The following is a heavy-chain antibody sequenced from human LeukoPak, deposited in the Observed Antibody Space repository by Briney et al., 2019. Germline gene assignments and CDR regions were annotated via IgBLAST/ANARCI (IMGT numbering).Heavy chain of an antibody. CDR1: GFTVSTNY. J-gene: IGHJ6*03. Sequence: GGSLRLSCAASGFTVSTNYMSWVRQAPGKGLEWVSVIYSGGSTYYADSVKGRFSISRDNSKNTVYLQMNSLRAEDTAVYYCARGRSSGSGYYYYYYYMDVWGKGTTVTVSS. CDR3: ARGRSSGSGYYYYYYYMDV. CDR2: IYSGGST. V-gene: IGHV3-66*01. D-gene: IGHD3-10*01.